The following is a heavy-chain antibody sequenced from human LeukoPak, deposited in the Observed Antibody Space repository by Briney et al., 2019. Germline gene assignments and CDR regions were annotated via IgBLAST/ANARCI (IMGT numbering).Heavy chain of an antibody. CDR3: AKGHGDWYFYYFDY. J-gene: IGHJ4*02. Sequence: GGSLRLSCAVSGFTFRNYGMSWVRQAPGKGPEWVSAISGSGDSTYYTDSVKGRFTISRDNDKNTLYLQMSSLRDEDTAIYYCAKGHGDWYFYYFDYWGQGTLVTVSS. V-gene: IGHV3-23*01. D-gene: IGHD2-21*02. CDR2: ISGSGDST. CDR1: GFTFRNYG.